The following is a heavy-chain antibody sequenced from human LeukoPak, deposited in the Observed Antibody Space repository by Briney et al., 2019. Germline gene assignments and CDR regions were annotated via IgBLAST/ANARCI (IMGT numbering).Heavy chain of an antibody. CDR3: ARGPTWELLGVYFDY. CDR1: GYTFTGYY. Sequence: APVKASCKASGYTFTGYYIHWVRQAPGQGLEWMGWINPNSGGTNYAQKFQGRVTMTRDTSISTAYMELSRLRSDDTAVYYCARGPTWELLGVYFDYWGQGTLVTVSS. CDR2: INPNSGGT. D-gene: IGHD1-26*01. V-gene: IGHV1-2*02. J-gene: IGHJ4*02.